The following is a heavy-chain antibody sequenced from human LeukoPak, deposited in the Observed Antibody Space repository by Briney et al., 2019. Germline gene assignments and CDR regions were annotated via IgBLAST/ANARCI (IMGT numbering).Heavy chain of an antibody. CDR3: ARDIPPSPRYWYFDL. J-gene: IGHJ2*01. CDR2: ISSSGSTI. D-gene: IGHD6-6*01. V-gene: IGHV3-11*04. CDR1: GFTFSDYY. Sequence: GGSLRLSCAASGFTFSDYYMSWIRQAPGKGLEWVSYISSSGSTIYYADSVKGRFTISRDNAKNSLYLQMNSLRAEDTAVYYCARDIPPSPRYWYFDLWGRGTLVTVSS.